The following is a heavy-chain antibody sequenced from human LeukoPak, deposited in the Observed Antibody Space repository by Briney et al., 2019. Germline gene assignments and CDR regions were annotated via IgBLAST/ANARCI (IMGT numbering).Heavy chain of an antibody. CDR3: ARGLCGGDCYDY. D-gene: IGHD2-21*01. Sequence: GGSLRLSCAASGFTFSSYAMSWVRQAPGKGLEWVSAISGSGGSTYYADSVKGRFTISRDNAENSLYLQMNSLRAEDTAVYYCARGLCGGDCYDYWGQGTLVTVSS. V-gene: IGHV3-23*01. CDR2: ISGSGGST. J-gene: IGHJ4*02. CDR1: GFTFSSYA.